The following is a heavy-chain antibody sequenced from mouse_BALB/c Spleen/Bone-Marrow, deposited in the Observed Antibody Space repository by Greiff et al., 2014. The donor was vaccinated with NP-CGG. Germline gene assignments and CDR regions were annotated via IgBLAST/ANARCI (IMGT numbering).Heavy chain of an antibody. D-gene: IGHD2-14*01. J-gene: IGHJ4*01. CDR1: GFTFSSFG. V-gene: IGHV5-17*02. CDR3: AYYWYGDALDY. Sequence: EVQLVESGGGLVQPGGSRKFSCAASGFTFSSFGMHWVRQAPEKGLEWVAYINSGSSTIYHADTVKGRFTISRDNPKNTLFLQMTSLRSEDTAMYYCAYYWYGDALDYWGQGTSVTVSS. CDR2: INSGSSTI.